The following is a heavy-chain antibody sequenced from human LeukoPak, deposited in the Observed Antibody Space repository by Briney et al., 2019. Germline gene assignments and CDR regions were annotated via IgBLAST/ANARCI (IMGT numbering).Heavy chain of an antibody. CDR2: INQDGSKI. V-gene: IGHV3-7*03. Sequence: GGSLRLSCAASGFTLSNYWMAWVRQAPGKGLEWVANINQDGSKIYYADSMTGRFTISRDNAKNSLYLQMNSLRAEDTAVYYCARVPHGVDYWGQGTLVTVSS. CDR3: ARVPHGVDY. J-gene: IGHJ4*02. CDR1: GFTLSNYW. D-gene: IGHD3-16*01.